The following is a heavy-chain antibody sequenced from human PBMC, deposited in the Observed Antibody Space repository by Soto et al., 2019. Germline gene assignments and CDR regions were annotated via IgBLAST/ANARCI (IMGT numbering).Heavy chain of an antibody. CDR2: LNEDGSFT. J-gene: IGHJ6*02. V-gene: IGHV3-74*01. Sequence: VQLVESGGGLVRPGGSLRLSCVASESTFSSYWMHWVRQTPGKGLVWVSRLNEDGSFTSYADSVQGRFTIFRDNAKKTLYLQMNSLRAEDTAVYYCARDLSGRADVWGQGTTVTVSS. CDR3: ARDLSGRADV. D-gene: IGHD3-10*01. CDR1: ESTFSSYW.